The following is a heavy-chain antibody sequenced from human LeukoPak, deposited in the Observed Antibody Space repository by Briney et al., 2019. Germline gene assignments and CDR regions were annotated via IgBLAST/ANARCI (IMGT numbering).Heavy chain of an antibody. J-gene: IGHJ4*02. CDR2: ITSGGTTI. Sequence: GGSLRLSCAASGFTFSDYYMSWVRQAPGKGLEWISHITSGGTTIYYADSVNGRFTISRDNAKKSLYLEMNSLRVEDTAVYYCARDGGSAVSYYFDYWGQGALVTVTS. CDR1: GFTFSDYY. V-gene: IGHV3-11*01. CDR3: ARDGGSAVSYYFDY. D-gene: IGHD2-15*01.